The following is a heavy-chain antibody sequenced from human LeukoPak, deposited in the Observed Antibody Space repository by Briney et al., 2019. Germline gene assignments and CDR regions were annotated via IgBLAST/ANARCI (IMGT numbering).Heavy chain of an antibody. CDR3: AKSSYYDSSGYYREYYLDY. CDR1: GFIFSNYA. Sequence: RAGGSLRLSCIVSGFIFSNYAMSWVRQAPGKGLEWVSIITGSGGDSYYADSVKGRFTISRDNSKNTLYLQMNSLRAEDTAVYYCAKSSYYDSSGYYREYYLDYWGQGTLVTVSS. CDR2: ITGSGGDS. D-gene: IGHD3-22*01. V-gene: IGHV3-23*01. J-gene: IGHJ4*02.